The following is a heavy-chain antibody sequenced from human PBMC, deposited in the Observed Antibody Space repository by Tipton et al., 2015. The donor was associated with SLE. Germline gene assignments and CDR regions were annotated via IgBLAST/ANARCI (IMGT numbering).Heavy chain of an antibody. Sequence: GSLRLSCAVYGGSFSGYYWTWIRQPPGKGLEWIGEINHSGNTNYSPSLKSRVIMSVDTSKNQFSLRLDSLTAADTAIYYCARSSGYYIDFWGQGTLVTVSS. D-gene: IGHD3-3*01. V-gene: IGHV4-34*01. CDR1: GGSFSGYY. CDR3: ARSSGYYIDF. CDR2: INHSGNT. J-gene: IGHJ4*02.